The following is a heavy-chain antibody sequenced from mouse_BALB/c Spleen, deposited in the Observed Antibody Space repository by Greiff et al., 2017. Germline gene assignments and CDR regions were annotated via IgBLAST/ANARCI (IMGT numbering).Heavy chain of an antibody. CDR3: ARGTTVGVYAMDY. CDR2: INPGSGGT. V-gene: IGHV1-54*01. D-gene: IGHD1-1*01. J-gene: IGHJ4*01. Sequence: QVQLQQSGAELVRPGTSVKISCKASGYTFTNYWLGWVKQRPGQGLEWIGVINPGSGGTNYNEKFKGKATLTADKSSSTAYMQLSSLTSDDSAVYFCARGTTVGVYAMDYWGQGTSVTVSS. CDR1: GYTFTNYW.